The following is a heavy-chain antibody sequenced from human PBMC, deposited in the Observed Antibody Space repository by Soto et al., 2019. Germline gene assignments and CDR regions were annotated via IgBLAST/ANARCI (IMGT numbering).Heavy chain of an antibody. Sequence: QVHLQESGPGLVKPSDTLSLTCAVSGYSITSSHWWAWIRQSPEKGLEWIGDIYFSGSTHHNPSLKSRVTMSVDTSKNQCSLKVNSVTAVDTAIYYCARIRSRTVAIGDFWGQGTRVTVSS. CDR3: ARIRSRTVAIGDF. D-gene: IGHD2-21*01. V-gene: IGHV4-28*01. CDR2: IYFSGST. J-gene: IGHJ4*02. CDR1: GYSITSSHW.